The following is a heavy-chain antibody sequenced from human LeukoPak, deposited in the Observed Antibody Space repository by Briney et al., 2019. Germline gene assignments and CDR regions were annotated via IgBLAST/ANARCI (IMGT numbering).Heavy chain of an antibody. J-gene: IGHJ4*02. D-gene: IGHD2-21*02. CDR3: RAATKYRDYYYDY. CDR2: ISSDGSNK. Sequence: PGGSLRLSCAASRFTFNTFGMHWVRQAPGKGLEWVAVISSDGSNKYYADSVKGRFTISRDNSKDTLYLQMSSLAIEDTAVYYCRAATKYRDYYYDYWGRGTLATVSS. CDR1: RFTFNTFG. V-gene: IGHV3-30*03.